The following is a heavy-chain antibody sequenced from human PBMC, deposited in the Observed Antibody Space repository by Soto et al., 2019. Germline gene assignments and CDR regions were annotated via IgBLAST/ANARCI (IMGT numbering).Heavy chain of an antibody. CDR1: GFTFSSYW. V-gene: IGHV3-7*05. D-gene: IGHD1-26*01. CDR3: ARDFGGP. Sequence: EVQLVESGGGLVQPGGSLRLSCTASGFTFSSYWMNWVRQAPGKGLEWVGNIKEDGSEKFYVDSVKGRFTISRDNAKNSLYLDMNSLRVEDTAIYFSARDFGGPWGQGTLVTVSS. J-gene: IGHJ5*02. CDR2: IKEDGSEK.